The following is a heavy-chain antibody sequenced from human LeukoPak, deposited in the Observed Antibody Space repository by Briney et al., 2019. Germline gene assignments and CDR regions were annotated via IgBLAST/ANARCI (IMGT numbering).Heavy chain of an antibody. CDR2: IIPILGIA. CDR1: GCTFSSYA. CDR3: ARSGGYCSSTSCRSRYYYYGMDV. Sequence: ASVKVSCKASGCTFSSYAISWVRQAPGQGLEWMGRIIPILGIANYAQKFQGRVTITADKSTSTAYMELSSLRSEDTAVYYCARSGGYCSSTSCRSRYYYYGMDVWGQGTTVTVSS. V-gene: IGHV1-69*04. D-gene: IGHD2-2*01. J-gene: IGHJ6*02.